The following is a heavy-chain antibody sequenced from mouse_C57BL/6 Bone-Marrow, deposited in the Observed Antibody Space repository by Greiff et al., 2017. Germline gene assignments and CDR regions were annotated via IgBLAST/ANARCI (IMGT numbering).Heavy chain of an antibody. J-gene: IGHJ4*01. CDR2: IRNKANGYTT. V-gene: IGHV7-3*01. CDR3: ARYKGGYYAMDY. CDR1: GFTFTDYY. Sequence: DVKLVESGGGLVQPGGSLSLSCAASGFTFTDYYMSWVRQPPGKALEWLGFIRNKANGYTTEYSASVKGRFTMSRDNSQSILYLQMNARRAEDSATYYCARYKGGYYAMDYWGQGTSVTVAS.